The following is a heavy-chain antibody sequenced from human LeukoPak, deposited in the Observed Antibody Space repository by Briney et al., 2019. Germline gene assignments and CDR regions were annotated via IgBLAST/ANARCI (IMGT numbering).Heavy chain of an antibody. V-gene: IGHV3-7*01. CDR3: ARDLPEFSGSYQPVFDY. J-gene: IGHJ4*02. D-gene: IGHD1-26*01. CDR1: GFTFSSYW. Sequence: GASLRLSCAASGFTFSSYWMSWVRQAPGKGLEWVANIKQDGSEKYYVDSVKGRFTISRDNAKNSLYLQMNSLRAEDTAVYYCARDLPEFSGSYQPVFDYWGQGTLVTVSS. CDR2: IKQDGSEK.